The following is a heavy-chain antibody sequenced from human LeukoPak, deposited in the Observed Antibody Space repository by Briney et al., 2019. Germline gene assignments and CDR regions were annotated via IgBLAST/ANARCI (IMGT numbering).Heavy chain of an antibody. Sequence: SETLSLTCTVSGGSISSYYWSWIRQPPGKGLEWIGYIYYSGSTKYNPSLKSRVTISVDTSKNQFSLKLSSVTAADTAVYYCARDLGAAVAARKYNWFDPWGQGTLVTVSS. CDR2: IYYSGST. V-gene: IGHV4-59*01. CDR1: GGSISSYY. CDR3: ARDLGAAVAARKYNWFDP. J-gene: IGHJ5*02. D-gene: IGHD6-19*01.